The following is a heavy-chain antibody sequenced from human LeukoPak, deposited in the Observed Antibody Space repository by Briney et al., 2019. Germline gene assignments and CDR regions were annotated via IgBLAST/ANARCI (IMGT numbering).Heavy chain of an antibody. CDR2: TYHSGST. J-gene: IGHJ5*02. Sequence: SETLSLTCAVSGGSISSGGYSWSWIRQPPGKGLEWIGYTYHSGSTYYNPSLKSRVTISVDRSKNQFSLKLSSVTAADTAVYYCARGSFRVGWFDPWGQGTLVTVSS. D-gene: IGHD3-3*01. CDR1: GGSISSGGYS. V-gene: IGHV4-30-2*01. CDR3: ARGSFRVGWFDP.